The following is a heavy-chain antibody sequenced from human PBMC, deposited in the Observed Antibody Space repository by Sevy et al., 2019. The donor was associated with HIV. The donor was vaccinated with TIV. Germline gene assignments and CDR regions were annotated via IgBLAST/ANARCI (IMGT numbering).Heavy chain of an antibody. CDR3: ARDLEITKNYCYYYYMDV. CDR2: IYSGGST. Sequence: GGSLRLSCAASGFTVSSNYMSWVRQAPGKGLEWVSVIYSGGSTYYADSVKGGFTISRDNSKNTLYLQMNSLRAEDTAVYYCARDLEITKNYCYYYYMDVSYRGGGVTVSS. J-gene: IGHJ6*03. CDR1: GFTVSSNY. V-gene: IGHV3-53*01.